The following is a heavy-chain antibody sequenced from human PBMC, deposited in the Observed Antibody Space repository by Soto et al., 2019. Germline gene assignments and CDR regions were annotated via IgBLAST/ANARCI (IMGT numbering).Heavy chain of an antibody. CDR2: ITPYNGNT. D-gene: IGHD3-22*01. CDR3: AILDYDRTGAFDY. CDR1: GYTFTTSG. Sequence: QVQLVQSGAEVQKPGASVKVSCKASGYTFTTSGISWVRHAPGQGLEWMGWITPYNGNTNYIQKLQDRVTMSTDTSTSTAYMELRSLRSDDTAVYYCAILDYDRTGAFDYWGQGTLVTVSS. V-gene: IGHV1-18*01. J-gene: IGHJ4*02.